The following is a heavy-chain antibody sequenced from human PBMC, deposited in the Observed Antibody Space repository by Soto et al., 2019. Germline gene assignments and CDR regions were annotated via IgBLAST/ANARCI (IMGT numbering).Heavy chain of an antibody. J-gene: IGHJ4*02. CDR1: GFIFSSYA. CDR3: AKNEYSSSLIPFDF. CDR2: ISGSGGST. V-gene: IGHV3-23*01. D-gene: IGHD6-6*01. Sequence: VQLLESGGGLVQPGGSLRLSCAASGFIFSSYAMSWVRQAPGKGLEWVSAISGSGGSTYYADFVKGRFTVSRDNSKNTLYLQMNGLRADDTAVYYCAKNEYSSSLIPFDFWGQGTLVTVSS.